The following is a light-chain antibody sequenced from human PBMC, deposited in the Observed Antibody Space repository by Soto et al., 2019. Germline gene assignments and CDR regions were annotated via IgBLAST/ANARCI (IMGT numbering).Light chain of an antibody. Sequence: DSHRIVYHTTLAACVGDRVNITCRASQSISTWLAWYQQKPGKAPKLLISKASSLESGVPSRFSGSGSGTEFTLTISSLQPDDFATYYCQQYNTYSVWTFGQGTKVDIK. CDR2: KAS. CDR1: QSISTW. CDR3: QQYNTYSVWT. J-gene: IGKJ1*01. V-gene: IGKV1-5*03.